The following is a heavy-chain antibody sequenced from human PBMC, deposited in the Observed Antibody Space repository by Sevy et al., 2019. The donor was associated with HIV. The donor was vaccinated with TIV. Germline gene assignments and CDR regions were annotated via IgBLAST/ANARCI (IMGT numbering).Heavy chain of an antibody. J-gene: IGHJ5*02. CDR2: ISDDGNNK. Sequence: GGSLRLSCAASGFIFNDYAMHWVRQAPGKGLEWVAVISDDGNNKYYTDSVEGRFTISRDNSKDTLYLQMNSLRAVDTAINYLGREGAPYRNSRYCSGDNFYYNWFDPWGQGTLVTVSS. CDR1: GFIFNDYA. CDR3: GREGAPYRNSRYCSGDNFYYNWFDP. V-gene: IGHV3-30*10. D-gene: IGHD2-15*01.